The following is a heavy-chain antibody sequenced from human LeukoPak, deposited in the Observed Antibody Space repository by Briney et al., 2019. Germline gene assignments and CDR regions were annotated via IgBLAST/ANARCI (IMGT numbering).Heavy chain of an antibody. CDR2: IYYSGST. Sequence: SQTLSLTCTVSGGSISSGDYYWSWIRQPPGKGLEWIGYIYYSGSTYYNPSLKSRVTISVDTSKNQFSLKLSSVTAADTAVYYCARDGYPFTYYYYGMDVWGQGTTVTVSS. D-gene: IGHD3-22*01. J-gene: IGHJ6*02. V-gene: IGHV4-30-4*01. CDR3: ARDGYPFTYYYYGMDV. CDR1: GGSISSGDYY.